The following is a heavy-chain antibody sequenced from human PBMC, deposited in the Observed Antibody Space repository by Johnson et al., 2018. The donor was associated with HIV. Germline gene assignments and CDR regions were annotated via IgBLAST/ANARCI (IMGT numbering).Heavy chain of an antibody. Sequence: VQLVESGGGVVRPGGSLRLSCAASGFTFSDYYMSWIRQAPGKGLEWVSGINWNGGTTGYADSVKGRFTISRDNAKKSLYLQMNSLRAEDTAVYYCARSPICTGGVCWRSAFDIWGQGTMVTVSS. D-gene: IGHD2-8*02. CDR2: INWNGGTT. J-gene: IGHJ3*02. CDR1: GFTFSDYY. V-gene: IGHV3-20*04. CDR3: ARSPICTGGVCWRSAFDI.